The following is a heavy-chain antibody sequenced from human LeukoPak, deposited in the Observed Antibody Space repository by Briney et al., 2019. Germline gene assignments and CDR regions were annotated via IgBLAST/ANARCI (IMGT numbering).Heavy chain of an antibody. Sequence: PGGSLRLSCAASGFSFSGFGMYWVRQAPRKGLEWVAGIYGGGGVIKYADSVKGRFTISRDNSENTLYLQMHSLRVEDTAIYYCAKGRVPDSGYDIDYWGQGTLVTVSS. CDR1: GFSFSGFG. CDR2: IYGGGGVI. D-gene: IGHD5-12*01. CDR3: AKGRVPDSGYDIDY. V-gene: IGHV3-23*03. J-gene: IGHJ4*02.